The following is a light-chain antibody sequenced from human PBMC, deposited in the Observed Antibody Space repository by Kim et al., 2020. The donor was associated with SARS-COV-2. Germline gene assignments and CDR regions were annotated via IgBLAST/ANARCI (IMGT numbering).Light chain of an antibody. Sequence: DIQLTQSPSFLSASVGDRVTITCRASQGISNALAWYQQRPGKAPTLLIYGASTLRSGVPSRFSGSGSGAEFSLTTSSLQAEDFATYFCQQSNSFPRTFGQGTRLEIK. CDR1: QGISNA. J-gene: IGKJ5*01. V-gene: IGKV1-9*01. CDR2: GAS. CDR3: QQSNSFPRT.